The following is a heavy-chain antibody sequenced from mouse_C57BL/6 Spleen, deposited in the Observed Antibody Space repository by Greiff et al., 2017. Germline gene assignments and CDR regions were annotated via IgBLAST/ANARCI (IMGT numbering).Heavy chain of an antibody. CDR1: GYSITSGYY. V-gene: IGHV3-6*01. CDR3: ATYDYDGDYYALDY. J-gene: IGHJ4*01. Sequence: DVKLQESGPGLVKPSQSLSLTCSVTGYSITSGYYWNWIRQFPGNKLEWMGYISYDGSNNYNPSLKNRISITRDTSTNQFFLKLNSVTSEDTASYYCATYDYDGDYYALDYWGQGTSVTVSS. D-gene: IGHD2-4*01. CDR2: ISYDGSN.